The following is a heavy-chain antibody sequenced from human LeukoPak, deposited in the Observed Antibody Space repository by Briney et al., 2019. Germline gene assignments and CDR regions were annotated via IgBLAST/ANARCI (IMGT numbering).Heavy chain of an antibody. Sequence: GDSLKISCKTSGYNFANYWIGWVRQMPGKGLEWMGVIYPDDSDTKYSPSFQGQVTISADRSINTAYLQWSSLKASDTAIYYCARRTVIRGTPSPDFNYWGQGTLVTVSS. V-gene: IGHV5-51*01. CDR2: IYPDDSDT. CDR1: GYNFANYW. J-gene: IGHJ4*02. D-gene: IGHD3-10*01. CDR3: ARRTVIRGTPSPDFNY.